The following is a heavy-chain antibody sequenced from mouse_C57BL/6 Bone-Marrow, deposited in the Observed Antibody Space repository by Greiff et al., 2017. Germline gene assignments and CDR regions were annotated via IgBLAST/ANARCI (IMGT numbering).Heavy chain of an antibody. J-gene: IGHJ1*03. D-gene: IGHD1-1*01. CDR3: ARGGTVVAPYWYFDV. CDR2: IYPRSGNT. CDR1: GYTFTSYG. Sequence: VQLQQSGAELARPGASVKLSCKASGYTFTSYGISWVKQRTGQGLEWIGEIYPRSGNTYYNEKFKGKATLTADKSSSTAYMGLRSLTSEDSAVYFCARGGTVVAPYWYFDVWGTGTTVTVSS. V-gene: IGHV1-81*01.